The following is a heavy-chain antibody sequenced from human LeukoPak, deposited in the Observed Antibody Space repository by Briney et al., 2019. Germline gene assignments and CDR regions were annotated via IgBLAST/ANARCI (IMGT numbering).Heavy chain of an antibody. V-gene: IGHV4-39*01. J-gene: IGHJ5*02. Sequence: SETLSLTCTVSGGSISSSSYYWGWIRQPPGKGLEWIGSIYYSGSTYYNPSLKSRVTISVDTSKNQFSLKLSSVTAADTAVYYCARRTYYYDSSGYYTNWFDLWGQGTLVTVSS. CDR3: ARRTYYYDSSGYYTNWFDL. CDR2: IYYSGST. CDR1: GGSISSSSYY. D-gene: IGHD3-22*01.